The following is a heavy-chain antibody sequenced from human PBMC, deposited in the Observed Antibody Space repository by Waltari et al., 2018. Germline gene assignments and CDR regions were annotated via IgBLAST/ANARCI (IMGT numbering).Heavy chain of an antibody. CDR2: TSFDGSDT. D-gene: IGHD3-3*01. CDR3: ARDQADFWSARGAFDY. Sequence: VLLVQSGGGVVQPGRSLRLSCVGSGFTFGSYAFHWVRQSPGRGLEWVALTSFDGSDTFYAPSVEGRFTISRDSSKNTVCLQMTSLRPDDTAIYFCARDQADFWSARGAFDYWGQGSLVTVSS. CDR1: GFTFGSYA. V-gene: IGHV3-30*04. J-gene: IGHJ4*02.